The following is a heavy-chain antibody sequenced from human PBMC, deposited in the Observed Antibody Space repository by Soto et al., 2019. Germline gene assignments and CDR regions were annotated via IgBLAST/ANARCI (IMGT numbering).Heavy chain of an antibody. Sequence: GGSLRLSCAASGFTFSSYWMHWVRQVPGKGLVWVSRINSDGSSTSYADSVKGRFTISRDNAKNTLYLQMNSLRAEDTAIYYCARSKNWNDYYYSYGMDVWGQGATVTVSS. J-gene: IGHJ6*02. CDR2: INSDGSST. CDR3: ARSKNWNDYYYSYGMDV. V-gene: IGHV3-74*01. CDR1: GFTFSSYW. D-gene: IGHD1-1*01.